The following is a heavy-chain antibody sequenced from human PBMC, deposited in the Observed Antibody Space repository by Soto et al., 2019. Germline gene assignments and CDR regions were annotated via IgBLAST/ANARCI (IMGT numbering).Heavy chain of an antibody. Sequence: ASVKVSCKVSGYTLTELSMHWVRQAPGKGLEWMGGFDPEDGETIYAQKFQGRVTMTEDTSTDTAYMELSSLRSEDTAVYYCATVRPAAFKQPPEFDYWGQGTLVTVSS. D-gene: IGHD2-2*01. CDR2: FDPEDGET. V-gene: IGHV1-24*01. J-gene: IGHJ4*02. CDR1: GYTLTELS. CDR3: ATVRPAAFKQPPEFDY.